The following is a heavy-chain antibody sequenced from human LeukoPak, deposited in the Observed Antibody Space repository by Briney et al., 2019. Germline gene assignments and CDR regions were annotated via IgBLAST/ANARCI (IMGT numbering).Heavy chain of an antibody. CDR3: ARDVTLREEEANWFDP. Sequence: GQSLRLSCAASGFTFRNYGMHWVRQAPGKGLEWVAVISPDETYKNSADSVMGRFTISRDNSKNTVYLQMNSLKAEDTAAYYCARDVTLREEEANWFDPWGQGTLVTVSS. J-gene: IGHJ5*02. CDR2: ISPDETYK. D-gene: IGHD1-26*01. CDR1: GFTFRNYG. V-gene: IGHV3-33*05.